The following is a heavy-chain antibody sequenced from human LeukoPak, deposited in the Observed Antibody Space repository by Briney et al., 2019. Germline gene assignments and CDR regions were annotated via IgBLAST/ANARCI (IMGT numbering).Heavy chain of an antibody. CDR1: GFTFSSYA. V-gene: IGHV3-74*01. Sequence: GRSLRLSCAASGFTFSSYAMHWVRQAPGKGLVRVSRINSDGINTSYADSVKGRFTISRDNAKNTLNLQMNSLRAEDTAVYYCARDLGQYYDTSDNWFDPWGQGTLVTVSS. J-gene: IGHJ5*02. CDR3: ARDLGQYYDTSDNWFDP. D-gene: IGHD3-22*01. CDR2: INSDGINT.